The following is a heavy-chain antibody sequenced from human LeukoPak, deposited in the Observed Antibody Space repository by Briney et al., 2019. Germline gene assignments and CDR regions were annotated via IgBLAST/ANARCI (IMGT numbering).Heavy chain of an antibody. V-gene: IGHV3-74*01. CDR3: ARDPRLRLKRSGWFDP. D-gene: IGHD4-17*01. Sequence: PGGSLRLSCAASGFTFSNYWMHWVRQDPGKGLVWVSYINPDGSNTNYADSVKGRFTISRDNAKNSLYLQMNSLRTEDTAVYYCARDPRLRLKRSGWFDPWGQGTLVTVSS. J-gene: IGHJ5*02. CDR1: GFTFSNYW. CDR2: INPDGSNT.